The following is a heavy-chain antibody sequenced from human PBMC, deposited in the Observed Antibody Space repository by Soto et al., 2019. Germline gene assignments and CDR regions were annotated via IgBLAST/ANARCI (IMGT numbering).Heavy chain of an antibody. CDR1: GGSFTSNNW. V-gene: IGHV4-4*02. Sequence: SETLSLTCAVSGGSFTSNNWWTWVRQPPGQGLEWIGEIYRTGSTNYNPSLKSRVTISLDKSENQFSLKVTSLTAADTAVYYCESRDPGSSVDYWGGGTLVTVSS. CDR2: IYRTGST. CDR3: ESRDPGSSVDY. D-gene: IGHD3-22*01. J-gene: IGHJ4*02.